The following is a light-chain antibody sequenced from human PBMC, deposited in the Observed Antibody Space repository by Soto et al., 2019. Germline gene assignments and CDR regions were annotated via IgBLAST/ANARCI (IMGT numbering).Light chain of an antibody. Sequence: DIMMTRSPATLSMYQGDRAPLSCRASQSVRSNLAWYQQKPGQAPRLLIYGASARATGIPARFSGSGSGTEFTLTISSLQSEDFAVYYCQQRSNWITFGQGTRLEI. CDR1: QSVRSN. CDR2: GAS. V-gene: IGKV3-15*01. J-gene: IGKJ5*01. CDR3: QQRSNWIT.